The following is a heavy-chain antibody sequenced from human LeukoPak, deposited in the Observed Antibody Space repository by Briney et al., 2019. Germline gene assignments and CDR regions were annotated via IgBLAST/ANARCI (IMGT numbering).Heavy chain of an antibody. J-gene: IGHJ4*02. CDR2: ISYDGINK. V-gene: IGHV3-30*18. D-gene: IGHD7-27*01. CDR3: AEASFDTDWGVFDY. Sequence: PGGSLRLSCAASGFTFSSYGMFWVRQAPGKGLGWVAVISYDGINKYYADSVKGRFTISRDNSKNTLYLQMNSLRAEDTAVYYCAEASFDTDWGVFDYWGQGTLVTVSS. CDR1: GFTFSSYG.